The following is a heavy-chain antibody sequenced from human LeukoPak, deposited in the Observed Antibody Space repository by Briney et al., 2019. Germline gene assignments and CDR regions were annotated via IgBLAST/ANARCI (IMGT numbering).Heavy chain of an antibody. CDR2: IYHSGST. CDR3: ARLVLLWFGDQAYWFDP. J-gene: IGHJ5*02. CDR1: GYSISSGYY. V-gene: IGHV4-38-2*02. D-gene: IGHD3-10*01. Sequence: SETLSLTCTVSGYSISSGYYWGWIRQPPGKGLEWIGSIYHSGSTYYNPSLKSRVTISVDTSKNQFSLKLSSVTAADTAVYYCARLVLLWFGDQAYWFDPWGQGTLVTVSS.